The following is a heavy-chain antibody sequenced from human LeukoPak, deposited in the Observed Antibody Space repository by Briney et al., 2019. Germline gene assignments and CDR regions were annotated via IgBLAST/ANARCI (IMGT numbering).Heavy chain of an antibody. V-gene: IGHV3-7*04. D-gene: IGHD5-24*01. J-gene: IGHJ4*02. CDR1: GFSLSSFL. CDR2: IKDDGSEK. CDR3: ARGRDNVY. Sequence: PGGSLRLSCPPSGFSLSSFLMTWGRQAPGKGLEWVASIKDDGSEKFYVDSVKGRFTISRDNAKKSLYLQMNSLTAEDAAVYYCARGRDNVYWGQGTLVTVSS.